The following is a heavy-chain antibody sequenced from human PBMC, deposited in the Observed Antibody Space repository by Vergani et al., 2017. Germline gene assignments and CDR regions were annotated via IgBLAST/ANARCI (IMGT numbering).Heavy chain of an antibody. CDR3: AKEPTVAGTGTFSRLDDY. J-gene: IGHJ4*02. D-gene: IGHD6-19*01. Sequence: EVQLLESGGGLVQPGGSLRLTCAASEFTFSNYAMNWVRQAPGKGLEWVSGISGSGVSAYYTDSVKGRFTISRDNSKNTLYLQMNSLRAEDTAVYYCAKEPTVAGTGTFSRLDDYWGQGTLVTVSS. V-gene: IGHV3-23*01. CDR1: EFTFSNYA. CDR2: ISGSGVSA.